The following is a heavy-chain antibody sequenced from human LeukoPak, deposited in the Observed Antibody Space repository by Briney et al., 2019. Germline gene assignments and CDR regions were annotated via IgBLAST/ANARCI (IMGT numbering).Heavy chain of an antibody. CDR3: ARDWYYYGSGSYRGGSNWFDP. D-gene: IGHD3-10*01. Sequence: SETLSLTCTVSGGSISSYYWSWIRQPPGKGLEWIGYIYYSGSTNYNPSLKSRVTISVDTSKNQFSLKLSSVTAADTAVYYCARDWYYYGSGSYRGGSNWFDPWGQGTLVTVSS. J-gene: IGHJ5*02. V-gene: IGHV4-59*01. CDR1: GGSISSYY. CDR2: IYYSGST.